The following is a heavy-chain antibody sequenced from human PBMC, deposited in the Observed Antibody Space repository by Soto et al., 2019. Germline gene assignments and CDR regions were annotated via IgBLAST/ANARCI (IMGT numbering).Heavy chain of an antibody. V-gene: IGHV1-2*04. CDR2: INPNSGGT. D-gene: IGHD6-6*01. J-gene: IGHJ3*02. CDR1: GYTFTGYY. Sequence: ASVKVSCKASGYTFTGYYMHWVRQAPGQGLEWMGWINPNSGGTNYAQKFQGWVTMTRDTSISTAYMELSRLRSDDTAVYYCARVHNFDSSSGAFDIWGQGTMVTVSS. CDR3: ARVHNFDSSSGAFDI.